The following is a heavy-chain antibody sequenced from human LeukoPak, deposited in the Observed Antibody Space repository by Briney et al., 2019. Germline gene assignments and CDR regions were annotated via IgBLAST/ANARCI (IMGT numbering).Heavy chain of an antibody. V-gene: IGHV1-46*01. J-gene: IGHJ4*02. CDR1: GYTFTSNY. Sequence: GESLQISCKGSGYTFTSNYIHWVRQAPGQGLEWMGMIYPRDGSTSYAQKFQGRVTVTRDTSTSTVHMELSGLRSEDTAVYYCAGDQEGFDYWGQGTLVTVSS. CDR3: AGDQEGFDY. CDR2: IYPRDGST.